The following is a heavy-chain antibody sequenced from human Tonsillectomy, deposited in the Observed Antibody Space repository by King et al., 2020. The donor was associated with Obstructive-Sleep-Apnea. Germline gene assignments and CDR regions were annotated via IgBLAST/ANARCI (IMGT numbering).Heavy chain of an antibody. CDR1: GFTFSQYA. D-gene: IGHD3-10*01. CDR2: LSYDGDTK. Sequence: QLVQSGGGVVRPEMSLRLSCAASGFTFSQYAMHWVRQAPGQGLEWVAVLSYDGDTKFYADSVKGRFTISRDNSKNTLYLQMNSLRPEDTAVYYCGGRGVWGQGTTVTVSS. V-gene: IGHV3-30-3*01. J-gene: IGHJ6*02. CDR3: GGRGV.